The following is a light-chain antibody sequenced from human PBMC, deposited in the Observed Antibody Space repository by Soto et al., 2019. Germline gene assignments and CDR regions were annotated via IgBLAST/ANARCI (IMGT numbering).Light chain of an antibody. CDR1: SGHSNYA. CDR3: QTWGSGAVV. Sequence: QPVLTQSPSASASLGASVKLTCTLSSGHSNYAIAWHQQQPEKGPRYLMKLNSDGSHSKGDGIPDRFSGSSSGAERYLTISSLQSEDEADYYCQTWGSGAVVFGGGTKLTGL. V-gene: IGLV4-69*01. J-gene: IGLJ2*01. CDR2: LNSDGSH.